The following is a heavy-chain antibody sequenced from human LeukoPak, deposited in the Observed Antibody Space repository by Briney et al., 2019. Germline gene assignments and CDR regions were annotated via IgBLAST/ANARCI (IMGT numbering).Heavy chain of an antibody. Sequence: SETLCLTCTVSGGSISSSSYYWGWIRQPPGKGLEWIGSIYYSGSTYYNPSLKSRVTISVDTSKNQFSLKLSSVTAADTAVYYCARRDSSGYYYFDYWGQGTLVTVSS. V-gene: IGHV4-39*01. J-gene: IGHJ4*02. CDR2: IYYSGST. CDR1: GGSISSSSYY. CDR3: ARRDSSGYYYFDY. D-gene: IGHD3-22*01.